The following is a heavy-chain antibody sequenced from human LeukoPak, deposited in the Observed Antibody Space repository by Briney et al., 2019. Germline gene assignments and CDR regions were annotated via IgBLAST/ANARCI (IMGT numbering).Heavy chain of an antibody. CDR1: GFTFSNYG. V-gene: IGHV3-23*01. CDR2: MSGSGDST. Sequence: GGTLRLSCAASGFTFSNYGMSWVRQAPGKGLEWVSGMSGSGDSTFYADSVKGRFTISRDNSKNTLNLQMNSLRAEDTAVYYCARAGVGGDGYIYTWGQGTLVTVSS. J-gene: IGHJ5*02. CDR3: ARAGVGGDGYIYT. D-gene: IGHD5-24*01.